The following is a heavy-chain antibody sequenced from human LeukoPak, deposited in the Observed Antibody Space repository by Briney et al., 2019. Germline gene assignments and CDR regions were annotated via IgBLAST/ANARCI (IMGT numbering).Heavy chain of an antibody. J-gene: IGHJ4*02. Sequence: GGSLRLSCAASGFIVNNKYMTWVRQAPGKGLEWVSYISRSGSTIYYADSVKGRFTISRDNAKNSLYLQMNSLRAEDTAVYYCARRVIVVGLDYWGQGTLVTVSS. CDR2: ISRSGSTI. CDR1: GFIVNNKY. D-gene: IGHD3-22*01. CDR3: ARRVIVVGLDY. V-gene: IGHV3-11*04.